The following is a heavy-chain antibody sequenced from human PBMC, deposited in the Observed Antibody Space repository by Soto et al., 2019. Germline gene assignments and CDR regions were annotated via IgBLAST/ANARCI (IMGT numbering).Heavy chain of an antibody. CDR1: GFNFSSYG. J-gene: IGHJ4*02. D-gene: IGHD1-26*01. Sequence: QVQLVESGGGVVQPGRSLRLSRAASGFNFSSYGMHWVRQAPGKGLEWVAVISYDGSNKYYADSVKGRFTISRDNSKNTLYLQMNSLRAEDTAGYYGAKDADPSGSYYLDYGGQGTLVTVSS. V-gene: IGHV3-30*18. CDR3: AKDADPSGSYYLDY. CDR2: ISYDGSNK.